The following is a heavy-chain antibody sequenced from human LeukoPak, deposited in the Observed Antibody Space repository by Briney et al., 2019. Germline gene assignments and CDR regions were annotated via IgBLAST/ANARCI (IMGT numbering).Heavy chain of an antibody. D-gene: IGHD3-3*01. CDR1: GFTFSSYA. CDR3: AKDQRITIFAYYYYGMDV. Sequence: PGGSLRLSCAASGFTFSSYAMSWVRQAPGKGLEWVSAISGSGGSTYYADSVEGRFTISRDNSKNTLYLQMNSLRAEDTAVYYCAKDQRITIFAYYYYGMDVWGQGTTVTVSS. CDR2: ISGSGGST. J-gene: IGHJ6*02. V-gene: IGHV3-23*01.